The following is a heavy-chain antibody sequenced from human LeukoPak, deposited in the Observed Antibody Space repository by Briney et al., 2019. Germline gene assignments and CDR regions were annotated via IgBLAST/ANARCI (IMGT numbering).Heavy chain of an antibody. CDR3: GTYCSGGSCYGERDYYGMDV. Sequence: GGSLRLSCAASGFTVSSNYMSWVRQAPGKGLEWVSVIYSGGSTYYADSVKGRFTISRDNSMNTLYLQMNSLRAEDTAVYYCGTYCSGGSCYGERDYYGMDVWGQGTTVTVSS. J-gene: IGHJ6*02. CDR2: IYSGGST. V-gene: IGHV3-53*01. CDR1: GFTVSSNY. D-gene: IGHD2-15*01.